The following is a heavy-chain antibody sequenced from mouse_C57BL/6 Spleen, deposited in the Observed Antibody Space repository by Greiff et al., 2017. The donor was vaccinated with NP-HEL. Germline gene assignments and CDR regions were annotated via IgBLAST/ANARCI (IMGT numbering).Heavy chain of an antibody. V-gene: IGHV1-50*01. CDR2: IDPSDSYT. CDR1: GYTFTSYW. D-gene: IGHD2-4*01. J-gene: IGHJ1*03. CDR3: ARWDYGDWYFDV. Sequence: QVQLQQPGAELVKPGASVKLSCKASGYTFTSYWMQWVKQRPGQGLEWIGEIDPSDSYTNYNQKFKGKATLTVDTSSSTAYMQLSSLTSEDSAVYYCARWDYGDWYFDVWGTGTTVTVSS.